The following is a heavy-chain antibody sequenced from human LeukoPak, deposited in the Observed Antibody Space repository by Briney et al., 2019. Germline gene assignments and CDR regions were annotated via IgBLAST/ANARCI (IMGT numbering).Heavy chain of an antibody. CDR1: GGSISSSSYY. CDR3: ARYCSSTSCYGVY. V-gene: IGHV4-39*01. J-gene: IGHJ4*02. Sequence: SETLSLTRTVSGGSISSSSYYWGWIRQPPGKGLEWIGSIYYSGSTYYNPSLKSRVTISVDTSKNQFSLKLSSVTAAYTAVYYCARYCSSTSCYGVYWGQGTLVTVSS. CDR2: IYYSGST. D-gene: IGHD2-2*01.